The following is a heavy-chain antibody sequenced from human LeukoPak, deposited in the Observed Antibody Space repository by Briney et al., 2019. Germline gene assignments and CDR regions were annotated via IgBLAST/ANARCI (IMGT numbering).Heavy chain of an antibody. CDR1: GFPFSTYE. J-gene: IGHJ4*02. D-gene: IGHD3-10*01. CDR2: ISSSGSTI. Sequence: GGSLRLSCGASGFPFSTYEMNWVSQAPGKGRGWISYISSSGSTIYYADSVKGRFTISRDNAKNSLYLQMNSLRAEDTAVYYCAGGGDFWGQGTLVTVSS. CDR3: AGGGDF. V-gene: IGHV3-48*03.